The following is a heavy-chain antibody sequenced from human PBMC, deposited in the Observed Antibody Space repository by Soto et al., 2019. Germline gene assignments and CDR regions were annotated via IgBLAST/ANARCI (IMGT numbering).Heavy chain of an antibody. V-gene: IGHV3-21*01. CDR1: GFTFTRYS. J-gene: IGHJ4*02. CDR2: ISSTTNYI. CDR3: ARESEDLTSNFDY. Sequence: EVQLVEAGGGLVKPGGSLRLACAASGFTFTRYSMNWVRQAPGKGLEWVSSISSTTNYIYYADSMKGRFTVSRDNAKNSVYLETNSLCAEDTTVYYCARESEDLTSNFDYWGQGTLVTVSS.